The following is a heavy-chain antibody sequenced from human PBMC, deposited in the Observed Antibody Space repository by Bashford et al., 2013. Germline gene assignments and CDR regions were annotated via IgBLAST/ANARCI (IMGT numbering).Heavy chain of an antibody. CDR3: ARGVLNEERTPLYDAFDI. Sequence: VASVKVSCKASGGTFSSYAISWVRQAPGQGLEWMGGIIPILGIANYAQKFQGRVTITADKSTSTAYMELSSLRSEDTAVYYCARGVLNEERTPLYDAFDIVGQGTSVTVSS. V-gene: IGHV1-69*10. D-gene: IGHD3-10*01. J-gene: IGHJ3*02. CDR2: IIPILGIA. CDR1: GGTFSSYA.